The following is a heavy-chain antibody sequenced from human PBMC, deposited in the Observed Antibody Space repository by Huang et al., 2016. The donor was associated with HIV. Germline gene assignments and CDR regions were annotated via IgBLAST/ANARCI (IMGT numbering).Heavy chain of an antibody. V-gene: IGHV1-18*01. Sequence: QIQLMQSGPELKQPGASVMVSCKASGYTFTSYGITWGRQAPGQGPEWREGISGDRGDTEEAKKYQGRVTLTTDTSTNIAYMELRSLRSDDTAKYYCARDPKYHRIGYYRQRRGIDIWGQGTMVIVSS. CDR2: ISGDRGDT. CDR3: ARDPKYHRIGYYRQRRGIDI. CDR1: GYTFTSYG. D-gene: IGHD3-22*01. J-gene: IGHJ3*02.